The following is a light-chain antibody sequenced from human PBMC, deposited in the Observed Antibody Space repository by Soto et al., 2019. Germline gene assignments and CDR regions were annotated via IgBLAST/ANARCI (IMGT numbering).Light chain of an antibody. CDR1: SSSKW. J-gene: IGKJ1*01. Sequence: DIQMTQSPSTLAASVGDTVTMTCRSSSKWLAWYQKKPGKAPKLLIYDVSNLERGVPPRFSGSRSGTEFTLTISSLQPDDFATYYCQQYNSYSWTFGQGTKVDIK. CDR3: QQYNSYSWT. CDR2: DVS. V-gene: IGKV1-5*01.